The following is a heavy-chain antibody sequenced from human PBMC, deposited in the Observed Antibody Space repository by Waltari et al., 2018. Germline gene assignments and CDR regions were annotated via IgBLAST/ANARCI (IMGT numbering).Heavy chain of an antibody. CDR2: ISGSGGST. V-gene: IGHV3-23*01. J-gene: IGHJ4*02. Sequence: EVQLLESGGGLVQPGGSLRLSCAASGFTFSSYAMSWVRQAPGKGLELVSAISGSGGSTYYADSVKGRFTISRDNSKNTLYLQMNSLRAEDTAVYYCATQDIVATISDYWGQGTLVTVSS. CDR3: ATQDIVATISDY. D-gene: IGHD5-12*01. CDR1: GFTFSSYA.